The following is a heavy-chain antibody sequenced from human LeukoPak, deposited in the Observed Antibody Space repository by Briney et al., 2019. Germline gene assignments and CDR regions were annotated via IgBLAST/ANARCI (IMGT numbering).Heavy chain of an antibody. CDR2: IYYSGST. CDR3: ARLVLEFPSNWFDP. D-gene: IGHD2-8*01. V-gene: IGHV4-39*01. J-gene: IGHJ5*02. CDR1: GGSISSSSYY. Sequence: SETLSLTCTVSGGSISSSSYYWGWIRQPPGKGLECIGSIYYSGSTYYNPSLKSRVTISVDTSKNQFSLKLSSVTAADTAVYYCARLVLEFPSNWFDPWGQGTLVTVSS.